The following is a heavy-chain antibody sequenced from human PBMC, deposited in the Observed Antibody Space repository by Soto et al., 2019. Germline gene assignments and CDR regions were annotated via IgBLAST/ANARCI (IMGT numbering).Heavy chain of an antibody. V-gene: IGHV3-23*01. J-gene: IGHJ6*02. CDR2: ISGSGGST. CDR1: GFTFSSYA. Sequence: GGSLRLSCAASGFTFSSYAMSWVRQAPGKGLEWVSAISGSGGSTYYADSVKGRFTISRDNSKNTLYLQMNSLRAEDTAVYYCAKVLGPPPSSSSYSYYGMDVWGQGTTVTVAS. D-gene: IGHD6-6*01. CDR3: AKVLGPPPSSSSYSYYGMDV.